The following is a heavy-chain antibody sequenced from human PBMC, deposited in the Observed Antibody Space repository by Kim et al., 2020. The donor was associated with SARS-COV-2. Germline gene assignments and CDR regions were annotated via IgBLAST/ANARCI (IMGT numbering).Heavy chain of an antibody. D-gene: IGHD3-22*01. CDR3: ARVQDDLNAYYHY. Sequence: ASVKVSCKASGYSITAYSMNWVRQAPGQGLEWMGWINTKSGFATYAQGFRGRFVFSLDTSVNTAYLEITSLESDDIAVYYCARVQDDLNAYYHYWGQGTLVTVSS. V-gene: IGHV7-4-1*02. CDR2: INTKSGFA. J-gene: IGHJ4*02. CDR1: GYSITAYS.